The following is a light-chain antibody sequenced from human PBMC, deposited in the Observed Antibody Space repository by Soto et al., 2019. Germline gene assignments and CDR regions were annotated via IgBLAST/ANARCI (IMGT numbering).Light chain of an antibody. J-gene: IGLJ2*01. Sequence: SYELTQPPSVSVSPGQTARITCSGDRLGDKYAFWYQQRPGQSPVVVIYQDGKRPSGIPERFSGSNSGDTATLTISGTQAMDEADYYCQAWDSNTVVFGGGTKLTVL. CDR1: RLGDKY. CDR2: QDG. CDR3: QAWDSNTVV. V-gene: IGLV3-1*01.